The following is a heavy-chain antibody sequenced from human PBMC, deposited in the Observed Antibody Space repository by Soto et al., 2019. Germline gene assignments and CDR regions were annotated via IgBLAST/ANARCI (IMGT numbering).Heavy chain of an antibody. V-gene: IGHV3-11*01. D-gene: IGHD4-17*01. CDR2: ISRSGSVI. CDR1: GFTFSDYY. Sequence: QVQLVESGGDLVRPGGSLRLSCAASGFTFSDYYMSWIRQAPGKGLEWVSHISRSGSVIYYADSVKGRFTISRDDAKNSLYLQMNSLRAEDTAVYYCASDSYGVDLGYWGQGTLVTVSS. CDR3: ASDSYGVDLGY. J-gene: IGHJ4*02.